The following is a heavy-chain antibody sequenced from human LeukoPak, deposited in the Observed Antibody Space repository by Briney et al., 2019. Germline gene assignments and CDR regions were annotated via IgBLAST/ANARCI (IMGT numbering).Heavy chain of an antibody. D-gene: IGHD6-19*01. CDR2: ISAYNGNT. J-gene: IGHJ6*02. CDR3: AKDSPVQQWPVTAFDV. V-gene: IGHV1-18*01. CDR1: GYTFTSYG. Sequence: PGASVKVSCKASGYTFTSYGISWVRQAPGQGLEWMGWISAYNGNTNYAQKLQGRVTMTTDTSTSTAYMELRSLRSDDTAVYYCAKDSPVQQWPVTAFDVWGQGTTVTVSS.